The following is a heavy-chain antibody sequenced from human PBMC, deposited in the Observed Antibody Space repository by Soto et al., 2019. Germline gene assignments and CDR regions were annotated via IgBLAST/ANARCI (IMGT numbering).Heavy chain of an antibody. V-gene: IGHV1-69*12. CDR3: ARGNHRWLQLWYFDL. D-gene: IGHD5-12*01. CDR2: IIPIVGTV. Sequence: QVQLVQSGAEVKKPGSSVKVSCKASGGTFSNYPISWVRQAPGQGLEWMGGIIPIVGTVNYAQKFQGRVTITADESRSTAYMELSSLRSEDTAVYYCARGNHRWLQLWYFDLWGRGTLVTVSS. J-gene: IGHJ2*01. CDR1: GGTFSNYP.